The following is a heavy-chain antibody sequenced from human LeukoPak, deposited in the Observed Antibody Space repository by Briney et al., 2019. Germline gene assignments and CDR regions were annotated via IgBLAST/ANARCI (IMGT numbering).Heavy chain of an antibody. D-gene: IGHD6-13*01. Sequence: SQTLSLTCAISGDSVSSNSAAWNWIRQSPSRGLEWLGRTYYRSKWYSDYAVSVKSRITINPDTSKNQFSLQLNSVTPEDTAVYYCARGPSSAAAGKAWFDPWGQGTLVTVSS. CDR3: ARGPSSAAAGKAWFDP. CDR2: TYYRSKWYS. V-gene: IGHV6-1*01. J-gene: IGHJ5*02. CDR1: GDSVSSNSAA.